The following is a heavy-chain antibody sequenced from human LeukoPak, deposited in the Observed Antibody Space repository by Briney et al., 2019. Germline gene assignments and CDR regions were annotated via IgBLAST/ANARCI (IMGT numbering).Heavy chain of an antibody. V-gene: IGHV3-66*04. D-gene: IGHD5/OR15-5a*01. CDR2: IYSGGST. Sequence: GGSLRLSCAAPGFTVSSNYMSWVRQAPGKGLEWVSVIYSGGSTYYADSVKGRFTISRDNSKNTLYLQMNSLRAEDTVVYYCARHAKSRDAFDIWGQGTMVTVSS. CDR1: GFTVSSNY. CDR3: ARHAKSRDAFDI. J-gene: IGHJ3*02.